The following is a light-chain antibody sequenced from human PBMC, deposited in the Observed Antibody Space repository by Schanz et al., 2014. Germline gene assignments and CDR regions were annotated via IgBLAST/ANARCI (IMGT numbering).Light chain of an antibody. CDR2: EVS. CDR1: SSDVGGHDY. Sequence: QSALTQPPSASGSPGQSVTISCTGTSSDVGGHDYVSWYQQLPGKAPKLIIYEVSKRPSGVPDRFSGSKSGNTASLTVSGLQADDEADYYCSSYAGNKYVFGTGTKLTVL. V-gene: IGLV2-8*01. CDR3: SSYAGNKYV. J-gene: IGLJ1*01.